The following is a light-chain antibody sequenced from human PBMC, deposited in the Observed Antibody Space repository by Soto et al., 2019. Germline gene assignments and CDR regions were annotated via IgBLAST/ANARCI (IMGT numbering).Light chain of an antibody. CDR2: EDT. CDR3: CSYAGSYTVI. CDR1: RGDVGTYNL. V-gene: IGLV2-23*01. Sequence: QSALTQPASVSGSPGQSITISCIGTRGDVGTYNLVSWYQQYPGKAPKLMIYEDTKRPSGVSSRFSGSKSGNTASLTISGLQAEDAAAYYCCSYAGSYTVIFGGGTKLTVL. J-gene: IGLJ2*01.